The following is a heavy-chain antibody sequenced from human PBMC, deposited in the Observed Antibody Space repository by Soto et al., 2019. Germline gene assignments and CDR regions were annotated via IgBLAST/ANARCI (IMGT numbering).Heavy chain of an antibody. V-gene: IGHV3-30*18. Sequence: GGSLRLSCAASGFTFSSYGMHWVRQAPGKGLEWVAVISYDGSNKYYADSVKGRFTISRDNSKNTLYLQMNSLRAEDTAVYYCAKDVVGYSGYDRLPLLSSLSAPSGYFQHWGQGTLVTVSS. CDR1: GFTFSSYG. CDR3: AKDVVGYSGYDRLPLLSSLSAPSGYFQH. D-gene: IGHD5-12*01. J-gene: IGHJ1*01. CDR2: ISYDGSNK.